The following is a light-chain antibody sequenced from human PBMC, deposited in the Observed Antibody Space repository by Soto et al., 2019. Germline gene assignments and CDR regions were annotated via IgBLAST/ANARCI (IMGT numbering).Light chain of an antibody. J-gene: IGKJ1*01. Sequence: EIVMTQSPATLSVSPGERATLSCRASQSVGTYLAWYQQKPGQAPRLLIYGASTRAAGISSRFSGGGSGTEFTLTISSLQSEGFAIYYCQQYNDWPWTFGQGTKVGIK. V-gene: IGKV3-15*01. CDR3: QQYNDWPWT. CDR1: QSVGTY. CDR2: GAS.